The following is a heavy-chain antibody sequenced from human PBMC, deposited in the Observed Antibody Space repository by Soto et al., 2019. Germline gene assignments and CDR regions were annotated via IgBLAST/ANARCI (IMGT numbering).Heavy chain of an antibody. D-gene: IGHD6-13*01. V-gene: IGHV4-38-2*01. Sequence: PSETLSLTCAVSGYSISSGYYWGWIRQSPGKGLEWIGSIYHSGSTYYNPSLKSRVIISVDTSKNQFSLKLSSVTAADMAVYYCARLAPIAAADGMDVWGQGTTVTVSS. CDR3: ARLAPIAAADGMDV. CDR2: IYHSGST. CDR1: GYSISSGYY. J-gene: IGHJ6*02.